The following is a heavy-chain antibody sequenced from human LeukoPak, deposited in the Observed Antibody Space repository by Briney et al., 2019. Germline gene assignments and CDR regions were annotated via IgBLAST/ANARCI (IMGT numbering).Heavy chain of an antibody. CDR1: GYTFTSYY. Sequence: ASVKVSCKASGYTFTSYYMHWVRQAPGQGLEWMGIINPSGGSTSYAQKLQGRVTMTRDTSTSAVYMELSSLRSEDTAVYYCAKSTARYYFDYWGQGTLVTVSS. CDR3: AKSTARYYFDY. D-gene: IGHD6-25*01. CDR2: INPSGGST. V-gene: IGHV1-46*01. J-gene: IGHJ4*02.